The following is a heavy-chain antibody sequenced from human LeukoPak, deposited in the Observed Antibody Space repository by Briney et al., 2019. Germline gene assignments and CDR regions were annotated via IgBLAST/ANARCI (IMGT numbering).Heavy chain of an antibody. CDR3: AGGISDY. V-gene: IGHV3-48*03. Sequence: GGSLRLSCAASGFAFSSYEMNWVRQAPGKGLEWVSYTSSSGSTIYYADSVKGRFTVSRDNAKNSLYLQMNSLRAEDTAVYYRAGGISDYWGQGTLVTVSS. CDR2: TSSSGSTI. J-gene: IGHJ4*02. CDR1: GFAFSSYE.